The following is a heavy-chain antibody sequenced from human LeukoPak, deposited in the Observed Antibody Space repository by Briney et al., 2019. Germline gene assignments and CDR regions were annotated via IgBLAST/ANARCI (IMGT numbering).Heavy chain of an antibody. Sequence: SVKVSCKASGGTFSSYAISWVRQAPGQGLEWMGGIIPIFGTANYAQKFQGRVTITADKSTSTAYMELSSLRSEDTAVYYCATTTGTTYYYYYYMDVWGKGTTVTVSS. D-gene: IGHD4-11*01. CDR2: IIPIFGTA. CDR3: ATTTGTTYYYYYYMDV. J-gene: IGHJ6*03. CDR1: GGTFSSYA. V-gene: IGHV1-69*06.